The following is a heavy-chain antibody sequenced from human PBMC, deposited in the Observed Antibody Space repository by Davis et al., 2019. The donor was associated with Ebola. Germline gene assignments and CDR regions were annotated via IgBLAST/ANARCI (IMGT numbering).Heavy chain of an antibody. Sequence: GESLKISCAASGFTFSSYGMHWVRQAPGKGLEWVAVIWYDGSNKYYADSVKGRFTISRDNAENSLYLQMNSLRPEDTAVYFCARDAITGTARGYYYGMDVWGTGTTVTVSS. CDR1: GFTFSSYG. CDR2: IWYDGSNK. V-gene: IGHV3-33*01. CDR3: ARDAITGTARGYYYGMDV. J-gene: IGHJ6*04. D-gene: IGHD1-20*01.